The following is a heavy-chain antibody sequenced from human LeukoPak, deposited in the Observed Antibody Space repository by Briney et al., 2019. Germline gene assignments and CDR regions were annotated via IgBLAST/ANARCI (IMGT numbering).Heavy chain of an antibody. V-gene: IGHV1-69*05. J-gene: IGHJ4*02. Sequence: ASVKVSCKASGGTFSSYAISWVQQAPGQGLEWMGGIIPIFGTANYAQKFQGRVTMTRDTSISTAYMELSRLRSDDTAVYYCARGEGYWGQGTLVTVSS. CDR1: GGTFSSYA. CDR2: IIPIFGTA. CDR3: ARGEGY.